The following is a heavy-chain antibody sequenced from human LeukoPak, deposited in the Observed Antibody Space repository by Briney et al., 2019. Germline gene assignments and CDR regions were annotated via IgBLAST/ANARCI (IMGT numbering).Heavy chain of an antibody. V-gene: IGHV4-31*03. Sequence: PSETLSLTCTVSGGSISSGGYYWSWIRQHPGKGLEWIGYIYHSGSTYYNPSLKSRVTISVDRSKNQFSLKLSSVTAADTAVYYCARDRIHYYGSGSTPDYWGQGTLVTVSS. J-gene: IGHJ4*02. D-gene: IGHD3-10*01. CDR1: GGSISSGGYY. CDR3: ARDRIHYYGSGSTPDY. CDR2: IYHSGST.